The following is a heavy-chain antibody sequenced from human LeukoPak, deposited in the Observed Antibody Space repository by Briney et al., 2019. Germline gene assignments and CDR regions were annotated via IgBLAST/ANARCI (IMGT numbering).Heavy chain of an antibody. Sequence: PSETLSLTCTVSGGSISSYYWSWIRQPPGKGLEWIGYIYYSGSTNYNPSLKSRVTISVDTSKNQFSLKLSSVTAADTAVYYCARWVLGGFDYWGQGTLVTVSS. J-gene: IGHJ4*02. V-gene: IGHV4-59*01. CDR2: IYYSGST. CDR1: GGSISSYY. CDR3: ARWVLGGFDY.